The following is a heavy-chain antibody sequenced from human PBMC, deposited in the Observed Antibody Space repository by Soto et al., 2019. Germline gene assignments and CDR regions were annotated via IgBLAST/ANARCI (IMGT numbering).Heavy chain of an antibody. CDR1: GFTFSTYA. D-gene: IGHD1-26*01. Sequence: QVQLVESGGGVVQPGRSLRLSCAASGFTFSTYAMHWFRQFPGKGLEWVAAISSHGSNKYYADSVKGRFTISRDNSNSMMYMQMNRVPDADTAVSDRATRISEDSCGIPARIDYWGQGTGVNVSP. J-gene: IGHJ4*02. CDR3: ATRISEDSCGIPARIDY. CDR2: ISSHGSNK. V-gene: IGHV3-30-3*01.